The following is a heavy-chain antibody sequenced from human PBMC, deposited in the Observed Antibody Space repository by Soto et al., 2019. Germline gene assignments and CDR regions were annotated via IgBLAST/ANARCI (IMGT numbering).Heavy chain of an antibody. CDR3: ARPFMVPVDFFDY. D-gene: IGHD3-10*01. CDR1: NGSLSSNY. J-gene: IGHJ4*02. V-gene: IGHV4-59*01. Sequence: SETLSLTCTVSNGSLSSNYWSWIRQSPGKGLEWIGNIYYSGSTNYNPSLKSRVTMSVDTSKNQFTLKLSSVTAADTGVYFCARPFMVPVDFFDYWGQGTPVTVSS. CDR2: IYYSGST.